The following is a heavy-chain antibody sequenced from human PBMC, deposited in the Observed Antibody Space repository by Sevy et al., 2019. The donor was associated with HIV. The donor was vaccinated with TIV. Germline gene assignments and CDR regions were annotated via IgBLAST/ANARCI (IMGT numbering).Heavy chain of an antibody. CDR3: ARDRGGYCSGGSCYSSLGMDV. Sequence: GGSLRLSCAASGFTFSDYYMSWIRQAPGKGLEWVSYISSSGSTIYYADSVKGRFTISRDNAKNSLYLQMNSLRAEDTAVHYCARDRGGYCSGGSCYSSLGMDVWGQGTTVTVSS. V-gene: IGHV3-11*01. CDR2: ISSSGSTI. D-gene: IGHD2-15*01. CDR1: GFTFSDYY. J-gene: IGHJ6*02.